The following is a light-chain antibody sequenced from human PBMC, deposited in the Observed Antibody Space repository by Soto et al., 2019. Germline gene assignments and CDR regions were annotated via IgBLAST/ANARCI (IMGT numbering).Light chain of an antibody. CDR1: SSDIGAYNY. CDR3: NSYTTISNRV. V-gene: IGLV2-14*01. J-gene: IGLJ1*01. Sequence: SVLAQPASMSGSPGQSITISCTGTSSDIGAYNYVSWYQQHPGKAPKLLIYEVTNRPSGVSDRFSGSTSGNTASLTISGLQAEDEANYYCNSYTTISNRVFGTGTKVTVL. CDR2: EVT.